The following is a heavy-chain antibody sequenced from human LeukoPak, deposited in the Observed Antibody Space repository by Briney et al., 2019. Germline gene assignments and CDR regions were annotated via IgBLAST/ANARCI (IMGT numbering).Heavy chain of an antibody. Sequence: SETLSLTCTVSGGSITSYYWSWIRQPAGKGLEWIGRIYNSGNTNYNSSLKSRVTMSVDTSKNQFSLKLTSVTAADTAVDYCARDPGEWGQGTLVTVSS. CDR1: GGSITSYY. V-gene: IGHV4-4*07. J-gene: IGHJ4*02. CDR3: ARDPGE. CDR2: IYNSGNT. D-gene: IGHD7-27*01.